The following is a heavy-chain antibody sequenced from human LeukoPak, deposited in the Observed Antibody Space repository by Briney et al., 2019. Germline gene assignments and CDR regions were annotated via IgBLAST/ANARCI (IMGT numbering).Heavy chain of an antibody. Sequence: ASVKVSCKASGYTFTGYYMHWVRQAPGQGLEWMGRINPNSGGTNYAQKFQGRVTMTRDTSISTAYMELSRLRSDDTAVYYCARVNEHFDWLIFDYWGQGTLVTVSS. CDR1: GYTFTGYY. V-gene: IGHV1-2*06. CDR2: INPNSGGT. CDR3: ARVNEHFDWLIFDY. D-gene: IGHD3-9*01. J-gene: IGHJ4*02.